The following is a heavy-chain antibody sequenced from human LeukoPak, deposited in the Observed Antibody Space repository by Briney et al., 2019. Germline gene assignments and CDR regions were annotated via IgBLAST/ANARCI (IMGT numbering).Heavy chain of an antibody. CDR1: GYSISSGYY. Sequence: SETLSLTCAVPGYSISSGYYWGWIRQPPGKGLEWIGSIYHSGSTYYNPSLKSRVTISVDTSKNQFSLKLSSVTAADTAVYYCARLLIVTATEDYWGQGTLVTVSS. CDR2: IYHSGST. J-gene: IGHJ4*02. V-gene: IGHV4-38-2*01. D-gene: IGHD5-18*01. CDR3: ARLLIVTATEDY.